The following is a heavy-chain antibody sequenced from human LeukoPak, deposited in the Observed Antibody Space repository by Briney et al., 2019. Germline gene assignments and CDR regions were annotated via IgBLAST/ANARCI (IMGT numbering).Heavy chain of an antibody. CDR1: GLTFTSYW. Sequence: GGSLRLSCAASGLTFTSYWVSWVRQAPGKGLEWVANIKQDGSEKYYVDSVKGRFTISRDNAKNSLYLQMSSLRDEDTAVYYCARCGYSGSGFSTNWFDPWGQGTLVTVSS. J-gene: IGHJ5*02. V-gene: IGHV3-7*01. D-gene: IGHD3-10*01. CDR2: IKQDGSEK. CDR3: ARCGYSGSGFSTNWFDP.